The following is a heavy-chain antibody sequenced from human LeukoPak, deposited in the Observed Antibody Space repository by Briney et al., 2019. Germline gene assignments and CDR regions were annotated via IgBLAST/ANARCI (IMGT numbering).Heavy chain of an antibody. CDR3: ARDARDYSIDY. CDR1: GGSISSGGYY. CDR2: IYYSGST. V-gene: IGHV4-31*01. J-gene: IGHJ4*02. Sequence: SETLSLTCTVSGGSISSGGYYWSWIRQHPGKGLEWIGYIYYSGSTYYNPSLKSQVTISVDTSKNQFSLKLSSVTAADTAVYYCARDARDYSIDYWGQGTLVTVSS. D-gene: IGHD4-11*01.